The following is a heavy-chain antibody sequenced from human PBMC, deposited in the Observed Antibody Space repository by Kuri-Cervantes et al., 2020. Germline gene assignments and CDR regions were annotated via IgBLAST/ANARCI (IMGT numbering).Heavy chain of an antibody. V-gene: IGHV3-30*18. J-gene: IGHJ4*02. D-gene: IGHD3-16*01. Sequence: GESLKISCAASGFTFNSCGMHWVRQAPGKGLEWVTVISYDGSNTYYADSVKGRFTISRDNSKDTLYLQMNSLRAEDTAVYYCVKGGTQDLDYWGQGTLVTVSS. CDR2: ISYDGSNT. CDR3: VKGGTQDLDY. CDR1: GFTFNSCG.